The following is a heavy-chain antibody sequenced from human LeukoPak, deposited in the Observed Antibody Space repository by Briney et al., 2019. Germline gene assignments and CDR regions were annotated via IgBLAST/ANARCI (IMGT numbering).Heavy chain of an antibody. J-gene: IGHJ4*02. CDR3: ARQRGIAVAVTYYSDY. V-gene: IGHV5-51*01. D-gene: IGHD6-19*01. Sequence: GESLKISCKGSGYSFTSYWIGWVRQMPGKGLEWMGIIYPGDSDTRYSPSFQGQVTISADKSISTAYLQWSSLKASDTAMYYCARQRGIAVAVTYYSDYWGQGTLVTVSS. CDR2: IYPGDSDT. CDR1: GYSFTSYW.